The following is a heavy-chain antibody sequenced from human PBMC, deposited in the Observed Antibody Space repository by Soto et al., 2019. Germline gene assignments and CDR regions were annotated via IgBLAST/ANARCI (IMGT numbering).Heavy chain of an antibody. CDR3: AKNFDFCTTSSTRSYVYHMGD. CDR2: ISDDGSNK. D-gene: IGHD3-3*01. Sequence: QVQLVESGGGVVQPGRSLRLSCATSGLTSRRNGLHWVRQAPGKGLEWVAVISDDGSNKQYGDSVKGRFTISRDDAKNPLYLQMDSRTKEDTAVYYCAKNFDFCTTSSTRSYVYHMGDWGKGTTVTVSS. CDR1: GLTSRRNG. J-gene: IGHJ6*03. V-gene: IGHV3-30*18.